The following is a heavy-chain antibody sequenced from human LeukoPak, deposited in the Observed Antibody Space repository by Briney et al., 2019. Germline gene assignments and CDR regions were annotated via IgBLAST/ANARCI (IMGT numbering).Heavy chain of an antibody. CDR1: GFIFSRYA. V-gene: IGHV3-30-3*01. Sequence: GGSLRLSCAASGFIFSRYALHWVRQAPGKGLEWVSIISFDGSTKDYADSVKGRFTISRDNSENTLDLQMSSLRPEDTAVYYCARGVLTAYAAFDFWGQGTLVTVSS. CDR2: ISFDGSTK. D-gene: IGHD2-21*02. J-gene: IGHJ4*02. CDR3: ARGVLTAYAAFDF.